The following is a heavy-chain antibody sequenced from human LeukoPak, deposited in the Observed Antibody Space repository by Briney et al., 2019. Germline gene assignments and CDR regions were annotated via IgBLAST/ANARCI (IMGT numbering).Heavy chain of an antibody. Sequence: GSLRLSCAVSGFTFSTHWMHWVRQAPGKGLAWVSRIDSDGGTTNYADSVRGRFTISRDNAQNTLYLQMNSLRDDDTAVYYCAKDPRYYYGSGSSPLDYWGQGTLVTVSS. J-gene: IGHJ4*02. CDR2: IDSDGGTT. CDR3: AKDPRYYYGSGSSPLDY. CDR1: GFTFSTHW. V-gene: IGHV3-74*01. D-gene: IGHD3-10*01.